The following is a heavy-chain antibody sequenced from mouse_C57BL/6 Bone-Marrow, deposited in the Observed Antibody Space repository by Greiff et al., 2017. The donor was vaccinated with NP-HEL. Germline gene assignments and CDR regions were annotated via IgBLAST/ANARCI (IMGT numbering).Heavy chain of an antibody. D-gene: IGHD1-1*01. J-gene: IGHJ3*01. CDR2: INPDSSTI. Sequence: EVKLLQSGGGLVQPGGSLKLSCAASGIDFSRYWMSWVRRAPGKGLEWIGEINPDSSTINYVPSLKDKFIISRDNAKNTLYLQMSKVRSKDTALYYCAIRGSHYYGSPFAYWGQGTLVTVSA. CDR3: AIRGSHYYGSPFAY. V-gene: IGHV4-1*01. CDR1: GIDFSRYW.